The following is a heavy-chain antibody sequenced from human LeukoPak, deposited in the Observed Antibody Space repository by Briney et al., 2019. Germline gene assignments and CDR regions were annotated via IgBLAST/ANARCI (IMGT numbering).Heavy chain of an antibody. J-gene: IGHJ6*03. D-gene: IGHD2-15*01. CDR1: GYTFTSYY. CDR2: INPSGGST. V-gene: IGHV1-46*03. CDR3: ARASTRPTRYYHYYMDV. Sequence: ASVKVSFKASGYTFTSYYMHWVRQAPGQGLEWMGIINPSGGSTSYAQKFQGRVTMTRDTSTSTVYMELSSLRSEDTAVYYCARASTRPTRYYHYYMDVWGKGTTVTVSS.